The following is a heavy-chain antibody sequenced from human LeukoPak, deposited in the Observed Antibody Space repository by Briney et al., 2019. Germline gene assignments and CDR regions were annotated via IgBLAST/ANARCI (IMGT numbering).Heavy chain of an antibody. CDR3: ARDYKYAFDN. CDR1: GFTFSDYS. J-gene: IGHJ4*02. CDR2: IGIDSGNT. D-gene: IGHD5-24*01. Sequence: GGSLRLSCAASGFTFSDYSMNWVRQAPGKGLEWISYIGIDSGNTNYADSVKGRFTISGDKAKNSLYLQMNSLRVEDTAVYYCARDYKYAFDNWGQGTLVTVSS. V-gene: IGHV3-48*01.